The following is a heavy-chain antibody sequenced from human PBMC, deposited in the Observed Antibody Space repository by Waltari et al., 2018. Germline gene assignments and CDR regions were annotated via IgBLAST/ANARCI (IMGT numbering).Heavy chain of an antibody. J-gene: IGHJ4*03. CDR1: GYTFTDYY. Sequence: QLKLVQSGAEVKKPGASVTVSCKASGYTFTDYYIHWVRQAPGKELEWMGIINPPNNDGRTRYAQKFQGRITMTRDTSTNTVYLEMRSLRSDDTAMYYCVKDRWGGFVLAGSLGYFDYWGQGTLVTVSS. D-gene: IGHD2-8*02. CDR2: INPPNNDGRT. V-gene: IGHV1-46*01. CDR3: VKDRWGGFVLAGSLGYFDY.